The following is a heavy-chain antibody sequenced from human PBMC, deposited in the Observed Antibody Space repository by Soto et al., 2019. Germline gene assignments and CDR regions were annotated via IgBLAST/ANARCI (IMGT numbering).Heavy chain of an antibody. Sequence: ASVKVSCKASGYTFTSYDINWVRQATGQGLEWMGWMNPNSGNTGYAQKFQGRVTMTRNTSISTAYMELSSLRSEDTAVYYCARGQQSYYDSSGYSDGNFDYWGQGTLVTVSS. CDR1: GYTFTSYD. CDR3: ARGQQSYYDSSGYSDGNFDY. D-gene: IGHD3-22*01. V-gene: IGHV1-8*01. J-gene: IGHJ4*02. CDR2: MNPNSGNT.